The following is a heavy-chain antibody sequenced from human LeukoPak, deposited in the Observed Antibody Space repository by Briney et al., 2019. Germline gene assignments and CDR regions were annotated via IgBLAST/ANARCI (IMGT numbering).Heavy chain of an antibody. J-gene: IGHJ4*02. V-gene: IGHV1-18*01. Sequence: ASVKVSCKASGYTFTSYGISWVRQAPGQGLEWMGWISAYNGNTNYAQKLQGRVTMTTDISTSTAYMELRSLRSDDTAVYYCARDPPGGYYDFWSGYYYFHYWGQGTLVTVSS. CDR3: ARDPPGGYYDFWSGYYYFHY. CDR1: GYTFTSYG. D-gene: IGHD3-3*01. CDR2: ISAYNGNT.